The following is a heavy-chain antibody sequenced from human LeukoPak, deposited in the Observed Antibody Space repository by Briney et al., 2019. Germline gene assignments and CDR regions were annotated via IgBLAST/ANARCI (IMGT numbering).Heavy chain of an antibody. Sequence: PGGSLRLSCAASGFTFSSYAMSWVRQAPGKGLEWVSAISGSGGSTYYADSVKGRFTISRDNSKNTLYLQMNSLRADDTAVYFCATRSGGSGSFYYGLDVWGQGTTVTVSS. CDR3: ATRSGGSGSFYYGLDV. J-gene: IGHJ6*02. D-gene: IGHD3-10*01. V-gene: IGHV3-23*01. CDR1: GFTFSSYA. CDR2: ISGSGGST.